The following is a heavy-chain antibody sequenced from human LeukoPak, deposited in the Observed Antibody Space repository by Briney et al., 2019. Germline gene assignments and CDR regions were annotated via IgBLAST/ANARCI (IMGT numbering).Heavy chain of an antibody. J-gene: IGHJ4*02. Sequence: SETLSLTCTVSGGYITSYYWSWIRQPPGKGLEWIGSIYHSGSTYYNPSLKSRVTISIDTSKSQFSLKLSSVTAADTAVYYCAKYAGSGSTYFDYWGQGTLVTVSS. V-gene: IGHV4-59*04. CDR1: GGYITSYY. CDR3: AKYAGSGSTYFDY. D-gene: IGHD3-10*01. CDR2: IYHSGST.